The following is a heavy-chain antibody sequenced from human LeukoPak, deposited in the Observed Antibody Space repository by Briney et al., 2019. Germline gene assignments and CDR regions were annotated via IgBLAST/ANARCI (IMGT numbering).Heavy chain of an antibody. CDR2: ISWNSGSI. Sequence: GGSLRLSCAASGFTFDDYAMHWARQAPGKGLEWVSGISWNSGSIGYADSVKGRFTISRDNAKNSLYLQMNSLRAEDTALYYCAKSTRSQGLFDYWGQGTLVTVSS. V-gene: IGHV3-9*01. CDR3: AKSTRSQGLFDY. CDR1: GFTFDDYA. D-gene: IGHD2-15*01. J-gene: IGHJ4*02.